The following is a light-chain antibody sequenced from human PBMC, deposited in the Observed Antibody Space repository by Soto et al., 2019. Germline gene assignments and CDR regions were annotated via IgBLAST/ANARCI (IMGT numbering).Light chain of an antibody. Sequence: EIVLTQSPDTLSLSLGERATLSCRARESVGTYLGWYQQKPGQAPRLLMSDVSRRATGIPARFSGSGSGTDFTLTISSVEPEDVAVYYCQHRVHGPTFGGGNKVEIK. CDR1: ESVGTY. V-gene: IGKV3-11*01. CDR3: QHRVHGPT. CDR2: DVS. J-gene: IGKJ4*01.